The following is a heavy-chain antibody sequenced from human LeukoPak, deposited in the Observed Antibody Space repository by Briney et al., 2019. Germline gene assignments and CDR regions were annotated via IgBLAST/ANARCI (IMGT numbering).Heavy chain of an antibody. D-gene: IGHD5-24*01. CDR2: IYHSGST. J-gene: IGHJ4*02. Sequence: SETLSLTCTVSGGSISSGYCWGWIRQPPGKGLEWIGSIYHSGSTYYNPSLKSRVTISVDTSKNQFSLKLSSVTAADTAVYYCARDSYGYNDAFDYWGQGTLVTVSS. V-gene: IGHV4-38-2*02. CDR1: GGSISSGYC. CDR3: ARDSYGYNDAFDY.